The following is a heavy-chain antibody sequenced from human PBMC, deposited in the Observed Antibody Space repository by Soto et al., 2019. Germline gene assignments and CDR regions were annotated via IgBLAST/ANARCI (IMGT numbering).Heavy chain of an antibody. CDR1: GGSISSSSYY. CDR3: ARHPTAIGNNWFYX. D-gene: IGHD2-21*02. Sequence: PSETLSVTCTVSGGSISSSSYYWGWIRQPPGKGLEWIGSIYYSGSTYYNPSLKSRVTISVDTSKKQFYLKLSSVTAADTAVYYCARHPTAIGNNWFYXWGQVTLVTVSX. CDR2: IYYSGST. J-gene: IGHJ5*02. V-gene: IGHV4-39*01.